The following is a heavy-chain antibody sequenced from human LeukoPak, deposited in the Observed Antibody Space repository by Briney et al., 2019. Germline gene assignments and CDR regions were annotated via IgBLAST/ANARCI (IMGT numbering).Heavy chain of an antibody. CDR1: GYSLTNCY. J-gene: IGHJ4*02. Sequence: ASVKVSCKAFGYSLTNCYVHWVRQAPGQGLEWMGEINPSGGGTSYTQKFQGRITVTRDTYTNTVYMDLSSLRSEDTATYYCARGAPTTRIGAGRFDYWGQGSLLTVAS. CDR3: ARGAPTTRIGAGRFDY. V-gene: IGHV1-46*01. D-gene: IGHD5-12*01. CDR2: INPSGGGT.